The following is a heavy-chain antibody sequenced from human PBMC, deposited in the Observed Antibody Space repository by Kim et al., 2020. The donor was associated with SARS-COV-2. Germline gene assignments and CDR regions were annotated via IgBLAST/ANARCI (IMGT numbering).Heavy chain of an antibody. CDR2: IYHSEST. Sequence: SETLSLTCAVSGGSISSGGYSWSWIRQPPGKGLEWIGYIYHSESTYYNPSLKSRVIISVDRPKNQFSLKLSSVTAADTAVYYCARAPYSSSWYSWFDPWGQGTLVTVSS. J-gene: IGHJ5*02. D-gene: IGHD6-13*01. CDR1: GGSISSGGYS. CDR3: ARAPYSSSWYSWFDP. V-gene: IGHV4-30-2*01.